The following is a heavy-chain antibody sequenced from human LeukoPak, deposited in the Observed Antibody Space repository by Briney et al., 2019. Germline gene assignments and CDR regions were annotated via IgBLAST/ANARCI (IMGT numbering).Heavy chain of an antibody. CDR1: GGSISSYY. CDR2: IYTSGST. V-gene: IGHV4-4*07. D-gene: IGHD3-16*02. J-gene: IGHJ5*02. CDR3: ARDSSLHWFDP. Sequence: PSETLSLTCAVSGGSISSYYWSWIRQPAGKELEWIGRIYTSGSTNYNPSLKSRVTMSVDTSKNQFSLKLSSVTAADTAVYYCARDSSLHWFDPWGQGTLVTVSS.